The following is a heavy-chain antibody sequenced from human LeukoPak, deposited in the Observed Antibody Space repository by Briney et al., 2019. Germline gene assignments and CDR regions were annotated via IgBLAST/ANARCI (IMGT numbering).Heavy chain of an antibody. D-gene: IGHD6-13*01. CDR1: GGSISSGSYY. CDR2: INHSGST. V-gene: IGHV4-39*07. J-gene: IGHJ4*02. Sequence: SETLSLTCTVSGGSISSGSYYWSWIRQPRGRGLEWIGEINHSGSTNYNPSLKSRVTISVDTSKNQFSLKMRSVTAADTAVYYCARGRIAAATTYYFDYWGQGSLVTVSS. CDR3: ARGRIAAATTYYFDY.